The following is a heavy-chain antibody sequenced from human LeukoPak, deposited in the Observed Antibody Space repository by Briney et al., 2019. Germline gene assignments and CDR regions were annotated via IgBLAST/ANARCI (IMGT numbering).Heavy chain of an antibody. V-gene: IGHV4-39*07. Sequence: PSETLSLTCTVSGGSMSSSTYYWGWIRQPPGKGLEWIGTIHYSGSTYYNPSLKSRVTISVDTSKNQFSLKLSSVTAADTAVYYCARTRRGSSWYWFDPWGQGTLVTVSS. CDR3: ARTRRGSSWYWFDP. CDR1: GGSMSSSTYY. J-gene: IGHJ5*02. D-gene: IGHD6-13*01. CDR2: IHYSGST.